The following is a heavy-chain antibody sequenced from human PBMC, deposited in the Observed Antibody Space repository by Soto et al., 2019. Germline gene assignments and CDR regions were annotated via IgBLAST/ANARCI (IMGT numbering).Heavy chain of an antibody. CDR3: ARHPIARHYTRYYFDY. V-gene: IGHV1-69*12. CDR2: IIPIFGTA. D-gene: IGHD4-4*01. Sequence: QVQLVQSGAEVKKPGSSVKVSCKASGGTFSSYAISWVRQSPGQGLEWMGGIIPIFGTANYAQKFQGRVTITADETTRKAYMERSSLRSEDTAVYYWARHPIARHYTRYYFDYWGQGTLVTVSS. CDR1: GGTFSSYA. J-gene: IGHJ4*02.